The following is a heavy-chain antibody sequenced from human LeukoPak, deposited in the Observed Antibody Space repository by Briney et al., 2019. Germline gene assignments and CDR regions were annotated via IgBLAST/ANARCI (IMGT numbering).Heavy chain of an antibody. CDR3: ARDPYGSGRYYNGY. D-gene: IGHD3-10*01. J-gene: IGHJ4*02. Sequence: PGGSLRLSCAASGFTFSSYSMNWVRQAPGKGLEWVSSISSSSSYIYYADSVKGRFTISRDNAKNSLYLQMNSLRAEDTAVYYCARDPYGSGRYYNGYWGQGTLVTVSS. CDR1: GFTFSSYS. CDR2: ISSSSSYI. V-gene: IGHV3-21*01.